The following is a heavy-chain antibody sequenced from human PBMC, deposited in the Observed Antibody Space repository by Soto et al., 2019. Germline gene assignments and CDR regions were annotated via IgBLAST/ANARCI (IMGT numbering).Heavy chain of an antibody. CDR2: ISWDGGST. J-gene: IGHJ4*02. D-gene: IGHD3-22*01. CDR1: GFTFDDYT. V-gene: IGHV3-43*01. Sequence: GESLKISCAASGFTFDDYTMHWVRQAPGKGLEWVSLISWDGGSTYYADSVKGRFTISRDNSKNSLYLQMNSLRTEDTALYYCAKDETPQGHYYDSSGPPSGYWGQGTLVTVSS. CDR3: AKDETPQGHYYDSSGPPSGY.